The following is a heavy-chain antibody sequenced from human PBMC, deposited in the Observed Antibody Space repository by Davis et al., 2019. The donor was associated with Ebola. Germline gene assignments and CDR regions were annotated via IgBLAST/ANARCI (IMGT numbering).Heavy chain of an antibody. CDR1: GGSISSYY. V-gene: IGHV4-59*01. CDR2: IYYSGST. CDR3: ARAGSGYYYARVDY. J-gene: IGHJ4*02. Sequence: MPSETLSLTCTVSGGSISSYYWSWIRQPPGKGLEWIGYIYYSGSTNYNPSLKSRVTISVDTSKNQFSLKLSSVTAADTAVYYCARAGSGYYYARVDYWGQGTLVTVSS. D-gene: IGHD3-22*01.